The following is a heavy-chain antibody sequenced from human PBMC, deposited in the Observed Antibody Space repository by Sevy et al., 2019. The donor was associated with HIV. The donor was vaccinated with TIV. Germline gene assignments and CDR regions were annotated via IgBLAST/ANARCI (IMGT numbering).Heavy chain of an antibody. CDR2: ISSSGSTI. J-gene: IGHJ5*02. CDR3: ARVPSQNYYGSASYYNSGWFDP. Sequence: GGSLRLSCAASGFTFSDYYMSWIRQAPGKGLEGVSYISSSGSTIYYGVSVKGRFTISRDNAKNSLYLQRNSLRAEDTTVSYCARVPSQNYYGSASYYNSGWFDPWGQGTLVTVSS. D-gene: IGHD3-10*01. CDR1: GFTFSDYY. V-gene: IGHV3-11*01.